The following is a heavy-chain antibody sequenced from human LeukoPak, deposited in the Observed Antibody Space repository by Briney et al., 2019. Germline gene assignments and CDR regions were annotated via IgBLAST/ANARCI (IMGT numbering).Heavy chain of an antibody. Sequence: GESLQISCKGSGYFFTSYWIGWVRQMPGKGLEWMGIGYPGDCDTRYSPAFQGQVTISADKSISTAYLQWTSLKASDTAMYYCARQAKDPTYYSYAMDVWDQGTTVTVSS. V-gene: IGHV5-51*01. CDR3: ARQAKDPTYYSYAMDV. J-gene: IGHJ6*02. CDR2: GYPGDCDT. D-gene: IGHD1-1*01. CDR1: GYFFTSYW.